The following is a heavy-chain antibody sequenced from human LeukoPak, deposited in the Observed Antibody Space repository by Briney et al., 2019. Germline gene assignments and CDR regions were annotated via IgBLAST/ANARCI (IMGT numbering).Heavy chain of an antibody. CDR2: ISSSSSYI. CDR1: GFTFSSYS. Sequence: GGSLRLSCAASGFTFSSYSMNWVRQAPGKGLEWVSSISSSSSYIYYADSVKGRFTISRDNAKNSLYLQMSSLRAEDTAVYYCARELTGHYFDYWGQGTLVTVSS. V-gene: IGHV3-21*01. CDR3: ARELTGHYFDY. D-gene: IGHD2-8*02. J-gene: IGHJ4*02.